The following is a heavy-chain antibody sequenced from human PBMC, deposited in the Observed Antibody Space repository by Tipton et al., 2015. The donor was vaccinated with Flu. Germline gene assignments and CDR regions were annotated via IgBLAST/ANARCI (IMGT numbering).Heavy chain of an antibody. CDR3: ARVPVGARTVLADY. J-gene: IGHJ4*02. Sequence: GLVKPSETLSLTCTVSGGSISNSYWSWIRQPPGKGLEWIGYIYYSGSTNYNPSLKSRVTISVDTSKNQFSLILSSVTAADTAVYYCARVPVGARTVLADYWGQGTLVTVSS. CDR1: GGSISNSY. D-gene: IGHD1-26*01. V-gene: IGHV4-59*01. CDR2: IYYSGST.